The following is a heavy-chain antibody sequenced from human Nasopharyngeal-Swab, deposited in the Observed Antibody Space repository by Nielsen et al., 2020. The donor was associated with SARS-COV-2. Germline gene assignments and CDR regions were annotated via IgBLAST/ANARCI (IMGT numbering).Heavy chain of an antibody. V-gene: IGHV3-64*02. CDR2: ISSNGVST. J-gene: IGHJ4*02. CDR1: GFTFSNYA. D-gene: IGHD4-17*01. CDR3: ARENYGDYVFDY. Sequence: LSLTCAASGFTFSNYAMHWVRQAPGKGLEYVSAISSNGVSTYYADSVKGRFTISRDNSKNTLFLQMGSLRAEDMAVYYCARENYGDYVFDYWGQGSLVTVSS.